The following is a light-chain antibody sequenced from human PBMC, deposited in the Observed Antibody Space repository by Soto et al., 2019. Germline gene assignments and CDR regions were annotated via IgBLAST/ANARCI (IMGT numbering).Light chain of an antibody. CDR1: SSDVGGYNY. Sequence: QSVLTQPRSVSGSPGQSVTISCTGTSSDVGGYNYVSWYLQHPGKAPKVXXXXXXXXXPAVPDSSSGYKPGKTESMTISGLQSEEESDYYCSSYSRSRNRYAFGTGNKDTAL. CDR3: SSYSRSRNRYA. J-gene: IGLJ1*01. CDR2: XXX. V-gene: IGLV2-11*01.